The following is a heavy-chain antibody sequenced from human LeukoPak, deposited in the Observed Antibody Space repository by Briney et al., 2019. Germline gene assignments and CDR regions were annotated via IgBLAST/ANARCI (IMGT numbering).Heavy chain of an antibody. Sequence: GGSLRLSCAASGYTFSNYTMNWVRQAPGKGLEWVSSISSSSSYISYADSVKGRFTISRDNAKNSLYLQMNSLRAEDTAVYYCARDTEGYYGSGSCPYYYYYMDVWGKGTTVTVSS. D-gene: IGHD3-10*01. CDR1: GYTFSNYT. CDR2: ISSSSSYI. J-gene: IGHJ6*03. V-gene: IGHV3-21*01. CDR3: ARDTEGYYGSGSCPYYYYYMDV.